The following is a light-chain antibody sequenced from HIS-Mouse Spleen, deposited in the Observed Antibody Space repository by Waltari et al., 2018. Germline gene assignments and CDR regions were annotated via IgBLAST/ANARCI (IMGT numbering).Light chain of an antibody. V-gene: IGLV2-14*01. J-gene: IGLJ3*02. CDR2: EVS. CDR1: SRDGGGYNY. CDR3: SSYTSSSTLWV. Sequence: QSALTQPASVSGSPGQSITISCTGTSRDGGGYNYVSWYQQHPRKAPKLMIYEVSNRPSGVSNRFSGSKSGNTASLTISGLQAEDEADYYCSSYTSSSTLWVFGGGTKLTVL.